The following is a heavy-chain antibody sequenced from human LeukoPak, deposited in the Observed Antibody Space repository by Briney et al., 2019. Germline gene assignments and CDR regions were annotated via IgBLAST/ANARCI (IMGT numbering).Heavy chain of an antibody. J-gene: IGHJ3*02. V-gene: IGHV4-31*03. D-gene: IGHD3-22*01. CDR3: ARPRLGSGYLDAFDI. CDR1: GGSISSGGYY. CDR2: IYYSGST. Sequence: PSETLSLTCTVSGGSISSGGYYWSWIRQHPGKGLEWIGYIYYSGSTYYNPSLKSRVTMSVDTSKNQFSLKLSSVTAADTAVYYCARPRLGSGYLDAFDIWGQGTMVTVSS.